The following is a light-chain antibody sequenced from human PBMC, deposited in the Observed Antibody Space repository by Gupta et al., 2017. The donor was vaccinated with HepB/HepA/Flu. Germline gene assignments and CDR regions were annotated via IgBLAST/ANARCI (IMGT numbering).Light chain of an antibody. CDR1: SSNIGTNT. V-gene: IGLV1-44*01. Sequence: QSVLTQPPSTSGTPGQRVTISCSGSSSNIGTNTVTSYQQVPGTAPKLLIYSDNQRPAGVPDRFSGSESGTSAALTIKGRQAEDEADYDCAAWDVRNVVFGGGTKLTVL. J-gene: IGLJ2*01. CDR2: SDN. CDR3: AAWDVRNVV.